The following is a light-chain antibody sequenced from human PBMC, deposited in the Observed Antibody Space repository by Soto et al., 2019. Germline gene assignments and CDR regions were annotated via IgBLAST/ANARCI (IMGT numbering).Light chain of an antibody. CDR1: QSISNW. CDR3: QQYDSYSYT. V-gene: IGKV1-5*01. Sequence: DIQMTQSPSTLSASVGDRVTITCRASQSISNWLAWYQHKPGKAPKLLISGASSLESGVPSRFSGSGSGTEFTLTISSLQPDDFATYYCQQYDSYSYTFGQGTKLEIK. CDR2: GAS. J-gene: IGKJ2*01.